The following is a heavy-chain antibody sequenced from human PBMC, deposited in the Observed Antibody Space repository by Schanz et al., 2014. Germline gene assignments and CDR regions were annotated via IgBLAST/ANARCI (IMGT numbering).Heavy chain of an antibody. CDR2: INTGSGDT. Sequence: QVHLVQSGAEVKRPGASVKVSCKASEYSFTSYSMHWVRQAPGQRLEWMGWINTGSGDTKYSQNFRGRVTITRDTSASTAYMELSSLRSEDTAVYYCARDRRFFDRDDLYYFDCWGQGTLVTVSS. J-gene: IGHJ4*02. D-gene: IGHD3-3*01. V-gene: IGHV1-3*04. CDR3: ARDRRFFDRDDLYYFDC. CDR1: EYSFTSYS.